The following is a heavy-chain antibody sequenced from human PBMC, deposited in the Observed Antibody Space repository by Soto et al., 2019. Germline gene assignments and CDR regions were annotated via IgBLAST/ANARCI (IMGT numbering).Heavy chain of an antibody. CDR2: ISYDGSNK. D-gene: IGHD6-13*01. CDR3: LIAAAGY. CDR1: GFTFSSYG. Sequence: QAQLVESGGGVVQPGRSLRLSCAASGFTFSSYGMHWVRQAPGKGLEWVAVISYDGSNKYYADSVKGRFTISRDNSKNTLYLQMNSLRAEDTAVYYCLIAAAGYWGQGTLVTVSS. V-gene: IGHV3-30*03. J-gene: IGHJ4*02.